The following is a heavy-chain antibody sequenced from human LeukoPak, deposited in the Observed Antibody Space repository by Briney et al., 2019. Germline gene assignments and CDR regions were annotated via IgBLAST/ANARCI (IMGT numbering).Heavy chain of an antibody. V-gene: IGHV4-38-2*01. D-gene: IGHD4-23*01. CDR2: LYHSRST. CDR3: ARQFGNQGCSKLDY. CDR1: GYFISSGYY. J-gene: IGHJ4*02. Sequence: PSETLSLTCVVSGYFISSGYYWGCRRQPPGKGLGWSWSLYHSRSTYYNASVRSRVTISVDASKNHFSRKLSSVTAAETAIYYRARQFGNQGCSKLDYWGEGTLVTVSS.